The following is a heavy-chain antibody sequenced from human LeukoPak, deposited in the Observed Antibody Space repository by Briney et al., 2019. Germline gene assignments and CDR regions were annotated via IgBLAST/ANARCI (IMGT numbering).Heavy chain of an antibody. D-gene: IGHD2/OR15-2a*01. J-gene: IGHJ4*02. V-gene: IGHV4-39*07. Sequence: SETLSLTCTVSGGSISSSSYYWGWIRQPPGKGLEWIGSIYYSGSTYYNPSLKSRVTISVDTSKNQFSLKLSSVTAADTAAYYCARDLFSYFDYWGQGTLVTVSS. CDR1: GGSISSSSYY. CDR3: ARDLFSYFDY. CDR2: IYYSGST.